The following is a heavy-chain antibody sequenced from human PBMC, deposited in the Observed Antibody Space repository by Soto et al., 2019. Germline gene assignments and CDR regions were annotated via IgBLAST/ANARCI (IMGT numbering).Heavy chain of an antibody. Sequence: SETLSLTCSVSGGSITSGGYYWNWIRQHPGKGLEWIGYIYYGGITYYNPSLKSRFTVSRDNSDNTLYLQMSSLRVEDTAVYYCAKIPCREYCSNTPTAFGEWGQGTMVTVSS. D-gene: IGHD2-2*01. CDR1: GGSITSGGYY. CDR2: IYYGGIT. V-gene: IGHV4-31*03. CDR3: AKIPCREYCSNTPTAFGE. J-gene: IGHJ3*01.